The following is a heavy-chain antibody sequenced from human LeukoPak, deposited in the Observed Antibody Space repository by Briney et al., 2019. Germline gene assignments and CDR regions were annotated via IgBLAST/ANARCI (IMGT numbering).Heavy chain of an antibody. V-gene: IGHV1-69*06. CDR2: IIPIFGTA. Sequence: GASVKVSCKASGGTFSSYAISWVRQAPGRGLEWMGGIIPIFGTANYAQKFQGRVTITADKSTSTAYMELSSLRSEDTAVYYCAREGSCSGGSCYSGFDYWGQGTLVTVSS. CDR3: AREGSCSGGSCYSGFDY. J-gene: IGHJ4*02. D-gene: IGHD2-15*01. CDR1: GGTFSSYA.